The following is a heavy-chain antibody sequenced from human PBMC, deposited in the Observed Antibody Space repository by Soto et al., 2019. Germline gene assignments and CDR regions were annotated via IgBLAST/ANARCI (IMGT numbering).Heavy chain of an antibody. Sequence: PSETLSLTCAVYGGSFDGYYWSWIRQSPGKGLEWVGEIHHSGSTKYNPSLKSRVSLSVDPTTKPFSLKMTSMTAADRGVYYCARGVDYWSGYLFWGQGTPVTVSS. V-gene: IGHV4-34*01. CDR3: ARGVDYWSGYLF. CDR1: GGSFDGYY. CDR2: IHHSGST. D-gene: IGHD3-3*01. J-gene: IGHJ4*02.